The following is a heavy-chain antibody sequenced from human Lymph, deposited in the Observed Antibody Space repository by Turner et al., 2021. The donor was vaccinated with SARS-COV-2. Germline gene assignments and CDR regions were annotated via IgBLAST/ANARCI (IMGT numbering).Heavy chain of an antibody. D-gene: IGHD3-22*01. CDR2: IYTSAST. CDR1: GGSISSYY. V-gene: IGHV4-4*07. CDR3: ARDGYSASSGYYLWGEGVIDL. J-gene: IGHJ2*01. Sequence: QVQLQESGPGLVKPSEPLALTCAVSGGSISSYYWSWIRQPAGNGLEWIGRIYTSASTNYNSSLKSRVTMSVDTSKNQFSLKLSSVTAADTAVYYFARDGYSASSGYYLWGEGVIDLWGRGTLVTVSS.